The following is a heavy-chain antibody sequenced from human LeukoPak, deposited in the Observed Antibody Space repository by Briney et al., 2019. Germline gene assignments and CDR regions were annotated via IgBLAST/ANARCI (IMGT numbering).Heavy chain of an antibody. Sequence: EASVKVSCKASGGTFSSYAISWVRQAPGQGLEWMGGIIPIFGTANYAQKFQGRVTITADESTSTAYMELSSLRSEDTAVYYCARGTFXXWPSDYWGXGXLXXVS. D-gene: IGHD3-3*01. CDR3: ARGTFXXWPSDY. CDR1: GGTFSSYA. CDR2: IIPIFGTA. V-gene: IGHV1-69*13. J-gene: IGHJ4*01.